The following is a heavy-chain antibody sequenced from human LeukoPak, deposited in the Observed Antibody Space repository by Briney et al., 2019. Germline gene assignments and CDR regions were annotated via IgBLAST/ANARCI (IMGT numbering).Heavy chain of an antibody. CDR3: ARGSKSLL. CDR1: GFTFSSYW. J-gene: IGHJ4*02. CDR2: IKQDGSQK. Sequence: GGSLRLSCAGSGFTFSSYWMTWVRQAPGKGLEWVANIKQDGSQKYYVDAVKGRFTISRDNAQKSLYLQMNSLRAEDTAIYFCARGSKSLLWGQGTLVTVSS. D-gene: IGHD2-15*01. V-gene: IGHV3-7*01.